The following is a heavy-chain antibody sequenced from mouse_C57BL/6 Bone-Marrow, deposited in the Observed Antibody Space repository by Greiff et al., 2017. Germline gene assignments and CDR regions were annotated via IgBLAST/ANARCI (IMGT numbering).Heavy chain of an antibody. CDR3: ARKKINWDNYAMDY. V-gene: IGHV1-72*01. CDR1: GYTFTSYW. Sequence: QVQLQQPGAELVKPGASVKLSCKASGYTFTSYWMHWVKQRPGRGLEWIGRIDTNSGGTKYNEKFKSKATLTVDKPSSTAYMQLSSLTSDDSAVYYCARKKINWDNYAMDYWGQGTSVTVSS. J-gene: IGHJ4*01. D-gene: IGHD4-1*01. CDR2: IDTNSGGT.